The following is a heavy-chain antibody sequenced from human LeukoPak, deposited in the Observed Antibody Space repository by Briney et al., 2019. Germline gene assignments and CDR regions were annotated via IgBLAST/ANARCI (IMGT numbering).Heavy chain of an antibody. V-gene: IGHV3-23*01. J-gene: IGHJ4*02. CDR3: AKGRLYGDY. CDR2: ITGSGAST. D-gene: IGHD4-17*01. Sequence: PGASLRLSCAGSGFTFSSYAMTWVRQAPGEGLEWVSLITGSGASTYYADSVKGRFTISRDNSKNTLYVQMNSLRAEDTAVYYCAKGRLYGDYWGQGTLVTVSS. CDR1: GFTFSSYA.